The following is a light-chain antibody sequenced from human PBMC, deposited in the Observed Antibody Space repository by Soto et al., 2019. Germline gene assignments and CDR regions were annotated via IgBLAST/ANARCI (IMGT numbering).Light chain of an antibody. CDR2: ANN. V-gene: IGLV1-40*01. CDR1: DSNIGAGYA. J-gene: IGLJ2*01. Sequence: QSALTQPPSVSGAPGQRVTISCTGSDSNIGAGYAVHWYQQLPGAAPKLLIYANNDRPSGVPDRFSGSRSDTSASLAITGLQAEDEGDYYYQSYDGSVVFGGGTKLTVL. CDR3: QSYDGSVV.